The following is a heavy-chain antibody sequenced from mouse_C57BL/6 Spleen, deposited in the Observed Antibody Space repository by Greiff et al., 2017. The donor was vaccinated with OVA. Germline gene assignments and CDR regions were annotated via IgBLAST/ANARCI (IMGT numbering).Heavy chain of an antibody. V-gene: IGHV1-52*01. Sequence: QVQLQQPGAELVRPGSSVKLSCKASGYTFTSYWMHWVKQRPIQGLECIGNIDPSDSETHYNQKFKDKATLTVDKSSSTAYMQLSSLTSEDSAVYYCARGYDYYFDYWGQGTTLTVSS. J-gene: IGHJ2*01. D-gene: IGHD2-4*01. CDR1: GYTFTSYW. CDR3: ARGYDYYFDY. CDR2: IDPSDSET.